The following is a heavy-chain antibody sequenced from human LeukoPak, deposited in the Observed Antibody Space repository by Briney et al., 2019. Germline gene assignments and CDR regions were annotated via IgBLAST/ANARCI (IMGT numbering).Heavy chain of an antibody. CDR1: GFAFNIYP. J-gene: IGHJ3*02. CDR3: AKSYKPRGRRAFNI. V-gene: IGHV3-23*01. D-gene: IGHD3-10*01. CDR2: VGLGGDT. Sequence: GGSLRLSCAASGFAFNIYPMTWVRQAPGEGLQWVSTVGLGGDTYYADSVKGRFTISRENSKNTLYLQMNSLSAEDTAVYYCAKSYKPRGRRAFNIWGKGTRVTVSS.